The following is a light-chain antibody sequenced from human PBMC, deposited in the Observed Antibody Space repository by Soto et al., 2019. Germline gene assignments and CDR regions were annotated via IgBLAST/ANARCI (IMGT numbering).Light chain of an antibody. CDR3: QQSYSTPRIT. J-gene: IGKJ3*01. CDR2: AAS. V-gene: IGKV1-39*01. Sequence: DIQMTQSPSSLSASVGDRVTITCRASQSISSYLNWYQQKPGKAPKLLIYAASSLQSGVPSRFSGSGSGKDFTLNIRSLQPEDFANYYCQQSYSTPRITLGPGTKVDIK. CDR1: QSISSY.